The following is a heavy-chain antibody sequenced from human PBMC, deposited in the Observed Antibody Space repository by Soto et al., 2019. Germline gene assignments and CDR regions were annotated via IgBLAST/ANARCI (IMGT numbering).Heavy chain of an antibody. CDR2: ISNDGRNK. D-gene: IGHD3-3*01. V-gene: IGHV3-30-3*01. CDR1: QFTFSSFT. Sequence: QLPLVESGGGVVQPGKSLRVSCAASQFTFSSFTMHWVRQAPGKGLEWVAVISNDGRNKFYADSVKGRFTISRDNSKTTLFLQMNSLTAEDTAVYYCARGGYYTFWNGSIGTYLGQGTLVTVSS. CDR3: ARGGYYTFWNGSIGTY. J-gene: IGHJ4*02.